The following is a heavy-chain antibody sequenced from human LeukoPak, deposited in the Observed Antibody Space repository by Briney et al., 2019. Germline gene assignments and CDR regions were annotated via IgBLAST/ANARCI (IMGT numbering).Heavy chain of an antibody. V-gene: IGHV3-23*01. CDR1: GFTFSRFA. CDR3: AKGPSETLFLTGFDY. J-gene: IGHJ4*02. Sequence: GGSLRLSCAASGFTFSRFAMCWVRQAPGKGLEWVSAISGGADATYYADSVRGRFSVSRDNSKNTLDLQMDGLRAEDTAVYYCAKGPSETLFLTGFDYWGQGTLVTVSS. CDR2: ISGGADAT. D-gene: IGHD3-9*01.